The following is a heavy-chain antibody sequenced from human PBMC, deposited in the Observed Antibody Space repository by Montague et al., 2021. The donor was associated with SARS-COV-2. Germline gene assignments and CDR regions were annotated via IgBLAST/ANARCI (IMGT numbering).Heavy chain of an antibody. J-gene: IGHJ4*02. Sequence: SLRLSCAASEFIFSRYAMSWVRQAPGKGLEWVSGISGSSGTTNYADSVKGRFTISRDNSKNTLNLQMNGLRAEDTAVYYCAKLSSGWYRDYWGQGTLVTVSS. D-gene: IGHD6-19*01. CDR1: EFIFSRYA. V-gene: IGHV3-23*01. CDR2: ISGSSGTT. CDR3: AKLSSGWYRDY.